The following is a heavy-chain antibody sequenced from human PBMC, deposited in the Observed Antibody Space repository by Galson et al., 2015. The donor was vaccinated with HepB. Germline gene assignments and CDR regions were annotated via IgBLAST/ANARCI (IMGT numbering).Heavy chain of an antibody. CDR3: TRVGGSYSDHNDAFDI. J-gene: IGHJ3*02. CDR1: GFTFGDYA. D-gene: IGHD1-26*01. Sequence: SLRLSCAASGFTFGDYAMSWFRQAPGKGLEWVGFIRSKAYGGTTEYAASVKGRFTISRDDSKSIAYLQMNSLKTEDTAVYYCTRVGGSYSDHNDAFDIWGQGTMVTVSS. V-gene: IGHV3-49*03. CDR2: IRSKAYGGTT.